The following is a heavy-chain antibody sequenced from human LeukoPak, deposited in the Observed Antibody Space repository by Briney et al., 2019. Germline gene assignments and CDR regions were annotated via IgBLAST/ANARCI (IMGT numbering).Heavy chain of an antibody. J-gene: IGHJ4*02. Sequence: AGSLSLSCVASRFTFSSYWRSWVRQAPGKGLEWVSITRNDAGSTLYADSVKGRFTISRDNSKNTLYAEMTSLRAEDTAVYYCATLASGYSSPFDYWGQGTLVTVSS. CDR1: RFTFSSYW. D-gene: IGHD6-13*01. CDR2: TRNDAGST. CDR3: ATLASGYSSPFDY. V-gene: IGHV3-23*01.